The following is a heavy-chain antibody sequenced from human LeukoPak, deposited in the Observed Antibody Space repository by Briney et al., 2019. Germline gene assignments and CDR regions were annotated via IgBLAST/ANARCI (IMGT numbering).Heavy chain of an antibody. CDR3: ARESYDWSGHFPRDFDY. Sequence: GGSLRLSCAASGFTFSIHGMNWVRQAPGEGLEWVASVSSRSTYTHFADSVKGRFTIYRDDADESLFLHMNGLRVEDTAVYYCARESYDWSGHFPRDFDYWGQGTLVTVSS. CDR2: VSSRSTYT. D-gene: IGHD3-3*01. CDR1: GFTFSIHG. V-gene: IGHV3-21*01. J-gene: IGHJ4*02.